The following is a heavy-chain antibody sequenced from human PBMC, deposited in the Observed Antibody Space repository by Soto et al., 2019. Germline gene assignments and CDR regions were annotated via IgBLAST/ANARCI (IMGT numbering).Heavy chain of an antibody. CDR2: IDPSGST. CDR3: SRGNDAYKGGRT. D-gene: IGHD1-1*01. Sequence: QVQLQQWGAGLLKPSETLSLTCAVYDGSLSDDYYTWTRLSPGKGLEWIGEIDPSGSTYYNPSLKTRVTLSQDTSKKQFSLNLISVTAADTGEYYCSRGNDAYKGGRTWGQGPLVTVSS. CDR1: DGSLSDDY. V-gene: IGHV4-34*02. J-gene: IGHJ5*02.